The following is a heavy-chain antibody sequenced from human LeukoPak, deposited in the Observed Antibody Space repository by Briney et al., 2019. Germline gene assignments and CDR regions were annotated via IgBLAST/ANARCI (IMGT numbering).Heavy chain of an antibody. CDR3: ARRRMVRGVLHYNWFDP. J-gene: IGHJ5*02. CDR1: GESFIDYY. V-gene: IGHV4-34*01. CDR2: INHSGRT. D-gene: IGHD3-10*01. Sequence: SETLSLTCAVYGESFIDYYWNWIRQPPGKGLEWIGEINHSGRTNYNPSLKGRVTILVDTSKNQFSLKLSSVTAADTAVYYCARRRMVRGVLHYNWFDPWGQGTLVTVSS.